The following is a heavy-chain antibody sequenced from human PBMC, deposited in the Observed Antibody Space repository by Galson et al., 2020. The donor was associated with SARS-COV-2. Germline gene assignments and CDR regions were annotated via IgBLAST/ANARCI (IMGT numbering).Heavy chain of an antibody. CDR1: GGSISSSSYY. D-gene: IGHD3-3*01. CDR2: IYYSGST. V-gene: IGHV4-39*01. J-gene: IGHJ4*02. Sequence: SETLSLTCTVSGGSISSSSYYWGWIRQPPGKGLEWIGSIYYSGSTYYNPSLKSRVTISVDTSKNQFSLKLSSVTAADTAVYYCAKHWSGYPNQIDYWGQGTLVTVSS. CDR3: AKHWSGYPNQIDY.